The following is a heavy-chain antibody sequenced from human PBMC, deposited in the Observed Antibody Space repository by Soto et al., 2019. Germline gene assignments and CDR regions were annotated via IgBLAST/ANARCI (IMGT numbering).Heavy chain of an antibody. CDR2: IMPIFRTP. Sequence: QVQLEQSGAEVKKPGSSVKVSCKASGGTFRNSAISWVRQAPGQGLEWMGGIMPIFRTPDYAQRFQGRVTITADESTSTAYMELSALRPDDTAVYYCARDKDRQHLGGNYYYISDVWGQGTTVTVSS. CDR3: ARDKDRQHLGGNYYYISDV. V-gene: IGHV1-69*12. CDR1: GGTFRNSA. J-gene: IGHJ6*02.